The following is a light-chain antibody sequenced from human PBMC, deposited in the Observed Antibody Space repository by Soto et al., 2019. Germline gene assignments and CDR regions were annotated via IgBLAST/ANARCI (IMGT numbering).Light chain of an antibody. CDR3: QQLKSYPLA. Sequence: DIQLTQSPSFLSASVGDRVTITCRTSQDISSYLAWDQQKPGKAPQLLISAASTLQSGVPSRFSGSGSGTEFTLTISSLQPEDFATYYCQQLKSYPLAFGGGTQVEI. V-gene: IGKV1-9*01. CDR2: AAS. CDR1: QDISSY. J-gene: IGKJ4*01.